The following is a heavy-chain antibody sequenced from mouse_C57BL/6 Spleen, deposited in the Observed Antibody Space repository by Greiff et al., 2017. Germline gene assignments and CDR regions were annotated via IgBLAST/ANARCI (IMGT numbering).Heavy chain of an antibody. CDR3: ARVDLLWSFAY. J-gene: IGHJ3*01. V-gene: IGHV1-61*01. D-gene: IGHD2-1*01. CDR1: GYTFTSYW. CDR2: IYPSDSET. Sequence: QVQLQQPGAELVRPGSSVKLSCKASGYTFTSYWMDWVKQRPGQGLEWIGNIYPSDSETHYNQKFKDKATLTVDKSSSTAYMQLSSLTSEDSAVYYCARVDLLWSFAYWGQGTLVTVSA.